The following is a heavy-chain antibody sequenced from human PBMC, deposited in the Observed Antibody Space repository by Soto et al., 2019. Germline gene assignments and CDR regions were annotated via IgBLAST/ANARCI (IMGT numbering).Heavy chain of an antibody. Sequence: EVQLVESGGGLVQPGGSLRLSCEASGFTFRNYDMHWVRQGTGKGLEWVSGISAAGDTAYAASVVGGCATSRENDQTSFFLQMISLRVGDTAVYYCAGTDRDLYGLDVWGQGTMVIVSS. J-gene: IGHJ6*02. V-gene: IGHV3-13*01. CDR2: ISAAGDT. CDR1: GFTFRNYD. D-gene: IGHD1-7*01. CDR3: AGTDRDLYGLDV.